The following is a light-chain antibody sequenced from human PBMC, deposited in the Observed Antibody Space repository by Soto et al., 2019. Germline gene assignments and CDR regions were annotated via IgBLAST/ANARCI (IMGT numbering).Light chain of an antibody. J-gene: IGKJ1*01. CDR1: HGVSNN. Sequence: NQMTLSPSSLFASVGDIVTITCRASHGVSNNLAWYRQKPGKVPKLLIYAASTLQSGVPSRFSGSGSGTDFTLTISSLQPEDVATYYCQKYNSALGTFGQGTKVDVK. CDR2: AAS. V-gene: IGKV1-27*01. CDR3: QKYNSALGT.